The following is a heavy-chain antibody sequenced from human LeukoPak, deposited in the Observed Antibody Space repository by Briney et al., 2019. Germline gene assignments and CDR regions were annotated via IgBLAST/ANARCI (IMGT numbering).Heavy chain of an antibody. CDR2: IYTSGST. Sequence: SETLSLTCTVSGGSTSSGSYYWSWIRQPAGKGLEWIGRIYTSGSTNYNPSLKSRVTISVDTSKNQFSLKLSSVTAADTAVYYCARVENGDYMDYWGQGTLVTVSS. V-gene: IGHV4-61*02. J-gene: IGHJ4*02. CDR3: ARVENGDYMDY. CDR1: GGSTSSGSYY. D-gene: IGHD4-17*01.